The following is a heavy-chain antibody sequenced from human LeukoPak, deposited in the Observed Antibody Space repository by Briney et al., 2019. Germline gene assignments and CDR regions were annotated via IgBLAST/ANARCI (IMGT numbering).Heavy chain of an antibody. D-gene: IGHD3-3*01. CDR3: ATNYDYDFWSGYYPRLDY. CDR1: GYTFTGYY. CDR2: INPNSGGT. Sequence: ASVKVSCKASGYTFTGYYMHWVRQAPGQGLEWMGWINPNSGGTNYAQKFQGRVTMTGDTSISTAYMELSRLRSDDTAVYYCATNYDYDFWSGYYPRLDYWGQGTLVTVSS. V-gene: IGHV1-2*02. J-gene: IGHJ4*02.